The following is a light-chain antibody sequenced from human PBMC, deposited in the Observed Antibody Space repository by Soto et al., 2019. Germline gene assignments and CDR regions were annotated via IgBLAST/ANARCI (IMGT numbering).Light chain of an antibody. CDR3: MQGSHWPYT. V-gene: IGKV2-30*01. Sequence: DVVLTQSPLSLPVTLGQPASISCRSGQSLVYSNGETYLHWFHQRPGQSPRRLIHKISNRDSGVPDRFSGSGSGNDSTLKISRVEAEDIGIYYCMQGSHWPYTFGQGTKLEIK. CDR1: QSLVYSNGETY. CDR2: KIS. J-gene: IGKJ2*01.